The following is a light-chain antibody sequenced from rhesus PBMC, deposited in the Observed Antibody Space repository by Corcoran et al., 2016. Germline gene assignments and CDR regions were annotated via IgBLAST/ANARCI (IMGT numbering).Light chain of an antibody. J-gene: IGKJ1*01. CDR3: LQYNPAPPT. CDR2: KTS. V-gene: IGKV1-43*02. Sequence: DIQMTQSPSSLSASVGDRVIITCRASQGITTSFNWYQQKTGKTPKRLIYKTSRLESGVPSRFSGSGSGTVFTLTISSLQPEGFATYYWLQYNPAPPTFGQGTRVEIK. CDR1: QGITTS.